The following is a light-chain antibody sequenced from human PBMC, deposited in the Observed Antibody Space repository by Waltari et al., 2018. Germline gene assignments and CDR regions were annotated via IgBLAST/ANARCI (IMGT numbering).Light chain of an antibody. J-gene: IGKJ1*01. Sequence: DIVMTQTPLSLPVTPGEPASISCRSSQSLLHSNGNTYLHWYLQKPGQSPRLLLYKVTNRESGVPDRCSGRGSGTDFTLKISRVEPEDVGFYYCLQSTKDPWTFGQGTKVEIK. CDR2: KVT. V-gene: IGKV2D-29*02. CDR3: LQSTKDPWT. CDR1: QSLLHSNGNTY.